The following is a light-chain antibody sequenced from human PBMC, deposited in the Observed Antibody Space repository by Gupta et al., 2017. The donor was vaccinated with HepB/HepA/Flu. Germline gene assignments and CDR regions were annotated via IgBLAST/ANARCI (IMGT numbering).Light chain of an antibody. Sequence: QSVLTKPPPASWAPGQRVTITSSGSSSNIGSNTVHWYQQLPGTAPKLLIYSNNQRPSGVPDRFSGSKSGTSASLAISGLQSEDEADYYCAAWDDSLNGPVFGGGTKLTVL. CDR2: SNN. V-gene: IGLV1-44*01. CDR3: AAWDDSLNGPV. CDR1: SSNIGSNT. J-gene: IGLJ2*01.